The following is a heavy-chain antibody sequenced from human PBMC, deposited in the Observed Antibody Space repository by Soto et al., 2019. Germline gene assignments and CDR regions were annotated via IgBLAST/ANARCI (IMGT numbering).Heavy chain of an antibody. V-gene: IGHV4-59*01. J-gene: IGHJ4*02. CDR3: ARALTGYSSSWSIGYFDY. Sequence: QVQLQESGPGLVKPSETLSLTCTVSGGSISSYYWSWIRQPPGKGLEWIGYIYYSGSTNYNPSLKSRVTISVDTSKNQFSLKLSSVTAADTAVYYCARALTGYSSSWSIGYFDYWGQGTLVTVSS. CDR1: GGSISSYY. CDR2: IYYSGST. D-gene: IGHD6-13*01.